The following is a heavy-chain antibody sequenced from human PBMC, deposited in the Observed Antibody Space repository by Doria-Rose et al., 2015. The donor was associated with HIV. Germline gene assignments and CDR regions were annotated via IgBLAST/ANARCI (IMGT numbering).Heavy chain of an antibody. CDR3: ARIKSSRWYHKSYFDF. J-gene: IGHJ4*02. D-gene: IGHD6-13*01. Sequence: QVTLKESGPVLVKPTETLTLTCTVSGVSLSSPGMGVSWIRQPPGKALEWLANIFSDDERSYKTSLKSRLTIARGTSKSQLVRTMTDMDPVDTATYYCARIKSSRWYHKSYFDFWGQGTLVIVSA. CDR2: IFSDDER. CDR1: GVSLSSPGMG. V-gene: IGHV2-26*01.